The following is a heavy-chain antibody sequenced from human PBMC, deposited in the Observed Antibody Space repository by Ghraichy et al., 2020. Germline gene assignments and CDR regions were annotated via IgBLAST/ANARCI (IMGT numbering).Heavy chain of an antibody. Sequence: RGSLRLSCAASGFTFSSYWMHWVRQAPGKGLVWVSRINSDGSSTSYADSVKGRFTISRDNAKNTLYLQMNSLRAEDTAVYYCAIYQGVPAANPEGLYYYYYCGMHVWGLGTTVTVSS. V-gene: IGHV3-74*01. CDR1: GFTFSSYW. D-gene: IGHD2-2*01. CDR2: INSDGSST. J-gene: IGHJ6*02. CDR3: AIYQGVPAANPEGLYYYYYCGMHV.